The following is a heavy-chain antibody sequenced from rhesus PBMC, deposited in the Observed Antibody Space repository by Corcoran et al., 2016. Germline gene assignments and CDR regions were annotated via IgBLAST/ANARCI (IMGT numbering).Heavy chain of an antibody. D-gene: IGHD5-42*01. V-gene: IGHV4-127*01. Sequence: QVQLQESGPGLVKPSETLSLTCAVSGYSISSGYGWCWIRQPPGKGLEWIGYMGGSSGSTNYNPSLKSRVTISKDTSKNQFSLKLSAVTAADTAVYYCARGEVGGSFDVWGAGVLVTVSS. CDR2: MGGSSGST. CDR3: ARGEVGGSFDV. J-gene: IGHJ5-1*01. CDR1: GYSISSGYG.